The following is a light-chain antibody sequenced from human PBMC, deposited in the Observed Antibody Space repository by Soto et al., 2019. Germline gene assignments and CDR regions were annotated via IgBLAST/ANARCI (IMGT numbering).Light chain of an antibody. CDR1: SSDVGGYNY. CDR3: SSYTSSSTWV. V-gene: IGLV2-14*01. Sequence: QSALTPPASVSGSPGQSVTISCTGTSSDVGGYNYVSWYQQHPGKATKLLIYDVSNQPSGVSNRFSGSKSGNTASLTISGLQAEDEADYYCSSYTSSSTWVFCGGTKITVL. J-gene: IGLJ3*02. CDR2: DVS.